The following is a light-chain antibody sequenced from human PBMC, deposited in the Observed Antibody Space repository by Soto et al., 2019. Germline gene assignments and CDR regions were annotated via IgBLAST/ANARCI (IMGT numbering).Light chain of an antibody. V-gene: IGKV3-15*01. CDR2: GVS. Sequence: EIVMTQSPATLSVSPGETATLSCRASQSVAGNLAWYQQKPGQPPRLLIYGVSTRATGVPARFSGSGSEPDFSLTISSLQIEDFALYYCQQSNNWPPLTFGGGTKVESK. CDR1: QSVAGN. CDR3: QQSNNWPPLT. J-gene: IGKJ4*01.